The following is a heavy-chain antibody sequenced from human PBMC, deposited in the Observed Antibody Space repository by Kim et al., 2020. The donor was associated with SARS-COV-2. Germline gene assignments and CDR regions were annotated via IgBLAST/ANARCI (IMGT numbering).Heavy chain of an antibody. CDR1: GYSISSGYY. J-gene: IGHJ4*02. V-gene: IGHV4-38-2*02. Sequence: SETLSLTCSVSGYSISSGYYWGWIRQPPGKGLEWIGSCYHTGGTYYNPSLKGRVTITVDTSRNQFSLNLRSVIAADTAVYYCGRVGRYDFGDYVHWGQGTQVTVSS. CDR3: GRVGRYDFGDYVH. CDR2: CYHTGGT. D-gene: IGHD4-17*01.